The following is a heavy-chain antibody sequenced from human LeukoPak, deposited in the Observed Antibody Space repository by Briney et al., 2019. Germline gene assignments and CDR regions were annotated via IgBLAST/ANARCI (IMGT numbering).Heavy chain of an antibody. D-gene: IGHD3-9*01. V-gene: IGHV1-18*01. CDR1: GYTFTSYG. J-gene: IGHJ4*02. CDR2: ISAYNGNT. CDR3: ASYYDILTGYLLN. Sequence: GASVKVSCKASGYTFTSYGISWVRQAPGQGREWMGWISAYNGNTNYAQKLQGRVTMTTDTSTSTAYMELRSLRSEDTAVYYCASYYDILTGYLLNWGQGTLVTVSS.